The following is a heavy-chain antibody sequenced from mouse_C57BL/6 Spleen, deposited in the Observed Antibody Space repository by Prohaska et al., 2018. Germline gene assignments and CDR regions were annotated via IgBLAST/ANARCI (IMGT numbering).Heavy chain of an antibody. CDR1: GFTFSGFW. J-gene: IGHJ1*03. CDR2: INSDGSAI. Sequence: GGGLVQPGGSRGLSCEGSGFTFSGFWMSWVRQTPGKTLEWIGDINSDGSAINYAPSIKDRFTIFRDNDKSTLYLQMSNVRSEDTATYFCMRYGSYWYFDVWGTGTTVTVSS. D-gene: IGHD1-1*01. V-gene: IGHV11-2*01. CDR3: MRYGSYWYFDV.